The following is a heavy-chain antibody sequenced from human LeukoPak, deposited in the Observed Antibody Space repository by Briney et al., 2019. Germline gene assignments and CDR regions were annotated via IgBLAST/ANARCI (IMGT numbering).Heavy chain of an antibody. Sequence: GGSLRLSCAASGFTFRSYRMNWVRQAPGKGLEWVSSIGSSSSYISYAGSVKGRFTISRDNAKNSLYLQMNSLRAEDTAVHYCAKGPTTVTTTDWFDPWGQGTLVTVSS. D-gene: IGHD4-17*01. CDR3: AKGPTTVTTTDWFDP. J-gene: IGHJ5*02. CDR2: IGSSSSYI. V-gene: IGHV3-21*01. CDR1: GFTFRSYR.